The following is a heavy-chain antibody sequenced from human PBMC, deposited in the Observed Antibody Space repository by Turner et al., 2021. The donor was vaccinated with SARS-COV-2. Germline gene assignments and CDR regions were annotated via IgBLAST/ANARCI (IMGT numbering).Heavy chain of an antibody. CDR1: GFTCSNYG. V-gene: IGHV3-30*18. D-gene: IGHD2-15*01. CDR2: ISYDGSNK. J-gene: IGHJ4*02. Sequence: QVQLVESGGGVVQPGRSLRLSCEASGFTCSNYGVHWVRQAPGKGLEWVAVISYDGSNKYYADSVKGRFTISRDNSKNTLYLQMNSLRAEDTAVYYCAKSGGMYCSGGNCYSSYFDYWGQGTLVTVSS. CDR3: AKSGGMYCSGGNCYSSYFDY.